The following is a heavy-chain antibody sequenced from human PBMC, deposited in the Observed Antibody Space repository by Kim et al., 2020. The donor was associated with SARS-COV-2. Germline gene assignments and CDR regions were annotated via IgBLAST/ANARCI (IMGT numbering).Heavy chain of an antibody. V-gene: IGHV4-59*01. CDR2: VFQTGIT. CDR1: GAPINTYS. J-gene: IGHJ6*02. D-gene: IGHD2-15*01. Sequence: SETLSLTCTVSGAPINTYSWAWIRQSPGGGLECIGYVFQTGITSYRPSFKARVTISLDTPKNFMSLRRRSMTFADTAVDYCARSGDPGDCSGRKCSFDYSLGGWGPGTTVTVSS. CDR3: ARSGDPGDCSGRKCSFDYSLGG.